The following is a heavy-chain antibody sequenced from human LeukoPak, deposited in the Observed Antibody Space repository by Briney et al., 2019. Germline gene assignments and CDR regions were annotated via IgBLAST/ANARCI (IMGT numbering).Heavy chain of an antibody. CDR2: IKRDGSET. CDR1: GFTFSDYW. Sequence: GGSLRLSCAASGFTFSDYWMTWVRQAPGKGLEWVANIKRDGSETYSVYSVKGRFTISRDNAKNSLYLQMNSLRAEDTALSYCARVNFWSSCDSWGQGTMVTVSS. J-gene: IGHJ3*02. V-gene: IGHV3-7*01. D-gene: IGHD3-3*01. CDR3: ARVNFWSSCDS.